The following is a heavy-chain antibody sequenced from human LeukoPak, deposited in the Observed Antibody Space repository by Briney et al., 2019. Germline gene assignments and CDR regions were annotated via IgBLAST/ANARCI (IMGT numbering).Heavy chain of an antibody. CDR1: GFTFSSYW. V-gene: IGHV3-74*01. CDR2: INSDGSST. Sequence: GGSLRLSCAASGFTFSSYWMHWVRQAPGKGPVWVSLINSDGSSTIYADSVKGRFTISRDNVKNTLYLQMNSLRAEDTAVYYCARGLTIFGVVNDAFDIWGQGTMVTVSS. D-gene: IGHD3-3*01. J-gene: IGHJ3*02. CDR3: ARGLTIFGVVNDAFDI.